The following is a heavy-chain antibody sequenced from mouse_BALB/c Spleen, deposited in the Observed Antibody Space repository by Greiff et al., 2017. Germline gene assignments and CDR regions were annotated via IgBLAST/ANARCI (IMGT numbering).Heavy chain of an antibody. J-gene: IGHJ3*01. CDR2: INSNGGST. D-gene: IGHD2-4*01. V-gene: IGHV5-6-3*01. CDR1: GFTFSSYG. Sequence: EVQVVESGGGLVQPGGSLKLSCAASGFTFSSYGMSWVRQTPDKRLELVATINSNGGSTYYPDSVKGRFTISRDTAKNTLYLQMSSLKSEDTAMYYCRRDGDYDDGFAYWGQGTLVTVSA. CDR3: RRDGDYDDGFAY.